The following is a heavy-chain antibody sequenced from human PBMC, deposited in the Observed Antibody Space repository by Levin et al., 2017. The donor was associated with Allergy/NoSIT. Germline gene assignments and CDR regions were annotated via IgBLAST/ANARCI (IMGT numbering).Heavy chain of an antibody. CDR1: GYSFTSYW. CDR2: IDPSDSYT. CDR3: ARLFYGSGSYEYYYYYYGMDV. V-gene: IGHV5-10-1*01. D-gene: IGHD3-10*01. Sequence: EASVKVSCKGSGYSFTSYWISWVRQMPGKGLEWMGRIDPSDSYTNYSPSFQGHVTISADKSISTAYLQWSSLKASDTAMYYCARLFYGSGSYEYYYYYYGMDVWGQGTTVTVSS. J-gene: IGHJ6*02.